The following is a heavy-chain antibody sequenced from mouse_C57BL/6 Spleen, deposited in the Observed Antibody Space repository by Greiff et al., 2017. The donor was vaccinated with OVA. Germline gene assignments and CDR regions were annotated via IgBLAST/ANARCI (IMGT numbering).Heavy chain of an antibody. J-gene: IGHJ4*01. CDR3: TGGYYGSSYYAMDY. CDR1: GYTFTDYE. V-gene: IGHV1-15*01. CDR2: IDPETGGT. D-gene: IGHD1-1*01. Sequence: VQLVESGAELVRPGASVTLSCKASGYTFTDYEMHWVKQTPVHGLEWIGAIDPETGGTAYNQKFKGKAILTADKSSSTAYMELRSLTSEDSAVYYCTGGYYGSSYYAMDYWGQGTSVTVSS.